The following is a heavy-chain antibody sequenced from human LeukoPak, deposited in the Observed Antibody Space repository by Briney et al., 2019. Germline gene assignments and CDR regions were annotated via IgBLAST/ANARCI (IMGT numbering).Heavy chain of an antibody. J-gene: IGHJ5*02. Sequence: GRSLRLSCAASGFTFSSSGMHWVRQAPGQGLEWVAVIWYDGSNKYYANSVKGRFTISRDNSKNTLYLQMNSLRAEDTAVYYCARGRIAAAGTGWFDPWGQGTLVTVSS. V-gene: IGHV3-33*01. D-gene: IGHD6-13*01. CDR2: IWYDGSNK. CDR1: GFTFSSSG. CDR3: ARGRIAAAGTGWFDP.